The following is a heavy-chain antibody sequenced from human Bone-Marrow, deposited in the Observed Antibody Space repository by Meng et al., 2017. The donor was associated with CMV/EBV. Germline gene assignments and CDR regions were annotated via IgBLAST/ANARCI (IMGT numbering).Heavy chain of an antibody. V-gene: IGHV3-21*01. CDR1: GFTFSGYS. D-gene: IGHD1-1*01. CDR2: ISSSSSYI. J-gene: IGHJ6*02. Sequence: GESLKISCAASGFTFSGYSMNWVRQAPGKGLEWVSSISSSSSYIYYADSVKGRFTISRDNAKNSLYLQMNSLRAEDTAVYYCASERTYRPPYSYYYGMDVWGQGTTVTVSS. CDR3: ASERTYRPPYSYYYGMDV.